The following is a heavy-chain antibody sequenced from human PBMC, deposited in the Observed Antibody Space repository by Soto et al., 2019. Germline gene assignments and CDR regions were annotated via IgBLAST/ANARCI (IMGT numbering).Heavy chain of an antibody. V-gene: IGHV1-69*13. Sequence: GASVKVSCKASGGTFSNYAISWVRQAPGRRHKWMGGIIPIFGTANYAQKFQGRVTITADESTSTAYMELSSLRSEDTAVYYCARDFRSIAAAGSWLFDPWGQGTLVTVSS. J-gene: IGHJ5*02. D-gene: IGHD6-13*01. CDR1: GGTFSNYA. CDR3: ARDFRSIAAAGSWLFDP. CDR2: IIPIFGTA.